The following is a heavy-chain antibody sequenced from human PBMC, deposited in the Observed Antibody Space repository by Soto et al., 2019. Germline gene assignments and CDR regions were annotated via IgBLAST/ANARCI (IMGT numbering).Heavy chain of an antibody. J-gene: IGHJ5*02. D-gene: IGHD1-26*01. V-gene: IGHV3-7*01. CDR2: INQGGSER. CDR1: VLNFSSKW. CDR3: VKGVGFLGP. Sequence: WGSLGVSCAPCVLNFSSKWMTWVRRAPGKGLEWVANINQGGSERDYVHSVKGRFTISRDNAKDSLYLQMNSLRAEDTAVYYCVKGVGFLGPWGQGTMVTVSS.